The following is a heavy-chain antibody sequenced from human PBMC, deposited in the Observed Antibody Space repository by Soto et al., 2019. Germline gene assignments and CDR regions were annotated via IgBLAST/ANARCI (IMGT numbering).Heavy chain of an antibody. CDR2: INPNSGGT. CDR1: GYTFTSYG. D-gene: IGHD3-10*01. V-gene: IGHV1-18*01. J-gene: IGHJ4*02. CDR3: ARAPLWFGELHY. Sequence: ASVKVSCKASGYTFTSYGISWVRQAPGQGLEWMGWINPNSGGTNYAQKFQGRVTITADKSTSTAYMELSSLRSEDTAVYYCARAPLWFGELHYWGQGTLVTVSS.